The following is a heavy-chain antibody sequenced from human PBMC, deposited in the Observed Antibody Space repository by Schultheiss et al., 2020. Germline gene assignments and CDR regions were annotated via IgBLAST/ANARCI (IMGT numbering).Heavy chain of an antibody. J-gene: IGHJ6*02. Sequence: SETLSLTCTVSGGSISSGGYYWSWIRQHPGKGLEWIGYIYYSGSTYYNPSLKSRVTISVDTSKNQFSLKLSSVTAADTAVYYCARDPSGYYGMDVWGQGTTVTVSS. CDR2: IYYSGST. CDR1: GGSISSGGYY. V-gene: IGHV4-31*03. CDR3: ARDPSGYYGMDV. D-gene: IGHD1-1*01.